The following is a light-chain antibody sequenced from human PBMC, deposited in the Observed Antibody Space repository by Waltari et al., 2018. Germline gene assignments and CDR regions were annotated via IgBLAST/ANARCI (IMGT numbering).Light chain of an antibody. Sequence: DIQMTQSPSSLSASVGDRVTFTCRASQDIRNDLGWYQQKPGKPPKSLIYGASTLQSGVPSRFSGTGSGTEFTLTISSLQPEDFATYYCLQHHTYPWTFGQGTQVEIK. CDR1: QDIRND. CDR2: GAS. CDR3: LQHHTYPWT. V-gene: IGKV1-17*01. J-gene: IGKJ1*01.